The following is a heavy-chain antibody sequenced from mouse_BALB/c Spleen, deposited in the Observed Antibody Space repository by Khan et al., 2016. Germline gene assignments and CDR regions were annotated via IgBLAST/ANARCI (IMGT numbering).Heavy chain of an antibody. J-gene: IGHJ3*01. CDR3: ARLHYYGRFAY. Sequence: EVKLLESGGGLVQPGGSLKLSCAASGFDFSRYWMSWVRQAPGKGLEWIGEINPDSSTTNYTPSLKDKFIISRDNAKNTLYLQMSKVRSEDTAFYYCARLHYYGRFAYWGQGTLVTVSA. V-gene: IGHV4-1*02. CDR1: GFDFSRYW. D-gene: IGHD1-2*01. CDR2: INPDSSTT.